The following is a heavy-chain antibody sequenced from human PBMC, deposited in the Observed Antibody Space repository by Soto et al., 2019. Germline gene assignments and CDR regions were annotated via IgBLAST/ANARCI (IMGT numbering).Heavy chain of an antibody. D-gene: IGHD3-22*01. CDR2: INHSGST. CDR3: AHFSGSSGYYSMTFDI. J-gene: IGHJ3*02. CDR1: GGSFSGYY. V-gene: IGHV4-34*01. Sequence: SETLSLTCAVYGGSFSGYYWSWIRQPPGKGLEWIGEINHSGSTNYNPSLKSRVTISVDTSKNQFSLKLSSVTAADTAVYYCAHFSGSSGYYSMTFDIWGQGTMVTVSS.